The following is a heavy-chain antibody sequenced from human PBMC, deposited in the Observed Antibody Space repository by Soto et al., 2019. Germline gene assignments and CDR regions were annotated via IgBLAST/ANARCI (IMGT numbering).Heavy chain of an antibody. Sequence: GGSLRLSCAASGFTFSSQWMHWVRQAPGKGLVWVSHIGPDGSSTRDADSVQGRFTISRDNARNTLYLQMNSLRDEDTAVYYCARDNNWSYDYWGQGILVTV. V-gene: IGHV3-74*01. J-gene: IGHJ4*02. CDR2: IGPDGSST. CDR3: ARDNNWSYDY. D-gene: IGHD1-1*01. CDR1: GFTFSSQW.